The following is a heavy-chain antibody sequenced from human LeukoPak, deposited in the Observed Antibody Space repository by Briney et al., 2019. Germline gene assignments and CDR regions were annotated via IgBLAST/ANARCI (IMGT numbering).Heavy chain of an antibody. D-gene: IGHD3-16*01. V-gene: IGHV3-7*01. CDR3: DRARPGGIDY. J-gene: IGHJ4*02. Sequence: GGSLRLSCAASGFTFSSYGMSWVCQAPGKGLEWVANIKQDGSEKYYVDSVKGRFTIYRDNAKTSLYLQMNSPRAEDTAVYYCDRARPGGIDYWGQGTLVTVSS. CDR2: IKQDGSEK. CDR1: GFTFSSYG.